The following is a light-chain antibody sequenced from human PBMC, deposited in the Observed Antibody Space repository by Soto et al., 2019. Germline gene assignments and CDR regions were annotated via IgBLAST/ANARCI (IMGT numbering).Light chain of an antibody. CDR2: DAS. Sequence: EIVRTQSPATLSVSPGVRATLSCRASQSISDTLAWYQQKPGQAPRLLIYDASNRATGIPARFSGSGSGTDFTLTISSLEPEDFAVYYCQQRSNWPLITFGQGTRLEIK. V-gene: IGKV3-11*01. CDR1: QSISDT. CDR3: QQRSNWPLIT. J-gene: IGKJ5*01.